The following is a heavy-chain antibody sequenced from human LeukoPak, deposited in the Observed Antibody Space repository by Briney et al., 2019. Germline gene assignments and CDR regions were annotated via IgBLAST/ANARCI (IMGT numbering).Heavy chain of an antibody. CDR2: IYYSGST. CDR1: GGSISSSSYY. Sequence: SETLSLTCTVSGGSISSSSYYWGWIRQPPGKGLEWIGSIYYSGSTYYNPSLKSRVTISVDTSKNQFSLKLSSVTAADTAVYYCARPTYCSGGSCSLEGWFDPWGQGTLVTVSS. D-gene: IGHD2-15*01. V-gene: IGHV4-39*01. J-gene: IGHJ5*02. CDR3: ARPTYCSGGSCSLEGWFDP.